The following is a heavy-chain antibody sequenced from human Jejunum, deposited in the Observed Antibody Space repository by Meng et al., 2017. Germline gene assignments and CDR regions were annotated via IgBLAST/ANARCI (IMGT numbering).Heavy chain of an antibody. CDR2: SSGRGDNT. V-gene: IGHV3-23*01. CDR3: AKDSQWLTTVQY. J-gene: IGHJ4*02. D-gene: IGHD4-17*01. CDR1: GFTFSSA. Sequence: GESLKISCAASGFTFSSAMSWVRQAPGKGLEWVSSSSGRGDNTDYADSVKGRFTIPRDNSRNTLYLQMNSLRAEDTALYSCAKDSQWLTTVQYWGQGTLVTVSS.